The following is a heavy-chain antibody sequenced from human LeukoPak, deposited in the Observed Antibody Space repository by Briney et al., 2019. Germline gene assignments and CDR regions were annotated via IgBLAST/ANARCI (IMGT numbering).Heavy chain of an antibody. D-gene: IGHD4-17*01. Sequence: GGSLRLSCAASGLTFRNYWMHWVRQAPEKGLVWVSRINSDGSDTTYADSVKGRFTISRDNAKNTLYLQMNSLRVEDTAVYYCARSSAVTTLSLTYWGLGTLVTVSS. J-gene: IGHJ4*02. CDR3: ARSSAVTTLSLTY. CDR1: GLTFRNYW. V-gene: IGHV3-74*01. CDR2: INSDGSDT.